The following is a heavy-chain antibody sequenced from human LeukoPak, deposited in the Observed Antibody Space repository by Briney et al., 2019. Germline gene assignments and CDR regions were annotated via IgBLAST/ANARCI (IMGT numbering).Heavy chain of an antibody. CDR2: INPNSGGT. CDR1: GYTFTGYY. Sequence: ASVKVSCKASGYTFTGYYMHWVRQAPGQGLEWMGWINPNSGGTNYAQKFQGRVTMTRDTSTSTAYMELSRLRSDDTAVYYCARVGEEVVVPAAISDAFDIWGQGTMVTVSS. D-gene: IGHD2-2*02. CDR3: ARVGEEVVVPAAISDAFDI. J-gene: IGHJ3*02. V-gene: IGHV1-2*02.